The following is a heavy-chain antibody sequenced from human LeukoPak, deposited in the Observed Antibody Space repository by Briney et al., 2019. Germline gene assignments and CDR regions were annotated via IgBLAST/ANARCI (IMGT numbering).Heavy chain of an antibody. CDR3: ARENHAIFGVVIVGAWDY. J-gene: IGHJ4*02. CDR1: GFTFSSYA. Sequence: QPGGSLRLSCAASGFTFSSYAMSWVRQAPGKGLEWVSAISGSGGSTYYADSVKGRFTISRDNSKNTLYLQMNSLRAEDTAVYYCARENHAIFGVVIVGAWDYWGQGTLVTVSS. V-gene: IGHV3-23*01. D-gene: IGHD3-3*01. CDR2: ISGSGGST.